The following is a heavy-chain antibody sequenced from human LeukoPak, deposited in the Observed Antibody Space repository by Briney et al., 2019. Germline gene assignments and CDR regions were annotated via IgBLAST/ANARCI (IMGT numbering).Heavy chain of an antibody. D-gene: IGHD6-19*01. J-gene: IGHJ6*04. V-gene: IGHV4-59*01. CDR1: GGSISSYY. CDR2: IYYSGST. CDR3: ARTEGDIAVAGTSLDYYYGMDV. Sequence: SETLSLTCTVSGGSISSYYWSWIRQPPGKGLEWIGYIYYSGSTNYNPSLKSRVTISVDTSKNQFSLKLSSVTAADTAVYYCARTEGDIAVAGTSLDYYYGMDVWGKGTTVTSPQ.